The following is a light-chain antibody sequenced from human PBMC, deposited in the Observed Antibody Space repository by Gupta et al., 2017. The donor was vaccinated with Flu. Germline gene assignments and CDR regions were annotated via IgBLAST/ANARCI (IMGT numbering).Light chain of an antibody. Sequence: QSVLTQPASVSGAPGQSITISCTGTSNEVGYYNLVCWDQQPPGQAPKVIIYEEAKRPAGVADRFSGSKSGNTASLTISGPLEDDAADYYGCAHTRSDTFIFGGGPKVTVL. CDR2: EEA. CDR3: CAHTRSDTFI. V-gene: IGLV2-23*02. J-gene: IGLJ2*01. CDR1: SNEVGYYNL.